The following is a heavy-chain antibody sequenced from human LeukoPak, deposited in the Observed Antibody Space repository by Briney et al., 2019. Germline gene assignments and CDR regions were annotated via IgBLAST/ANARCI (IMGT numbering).Heavy chain of an antibody. V-gene: IGHV1-8*03. CDR2: MNPNSGNT. D-gene: IGHD3-9*01. J-gene: IGHJ3*02. CDR3: ARRRVLRYFDWLLFDAFDI. Sequence: ASVKVSCKASGYTFTSYDINWVRQATGQGLEWMGWMNPNSGNTGYAQKFQGRVTITRNTSISTAYMELRSLRSDDTAVYYCARRRVLRYFDWLLFDAFDIWGQGTMVTVSS. CDR1: GYTFTSYD.